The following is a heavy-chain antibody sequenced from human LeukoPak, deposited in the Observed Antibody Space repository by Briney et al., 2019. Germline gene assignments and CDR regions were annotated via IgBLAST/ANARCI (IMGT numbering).Heavy chain of an antibody. CDR2: ISNSGDTI. D-gene: IGHD6-19*01. V-gene: IGHV3-48*01. J-gene: IGHJ4*02. CDR1: GFTFSSYS. CDR3: AKGPLIEVAGTTWDY. Sequence: GGSLRLSCAASGFTFSSYSMNWVRQTPDRGLEWVSYISNSGDTIFYADSVTGRFTISRDNSRNTLYLQMNSLRAEDTALYYCAKGPLIEVAGTTWDYWGQGTLVTVSS.